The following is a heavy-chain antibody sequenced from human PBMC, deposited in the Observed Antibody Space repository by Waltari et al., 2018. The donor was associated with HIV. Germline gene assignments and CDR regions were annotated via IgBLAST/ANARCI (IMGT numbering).Heavy chain of an antibody. V-gene: IGHV3-48*03. CDR3: ARGGWVVWFDP. D-gene: IGHD1-26*01. Sequence: EVQLVESGGGLVQPGGSLRLPCAASGFSFSSLEMNWVRQAPGKGLDWVSYISSSGSTIYCADSVKGRFTSSRDNAKNALYLQMNSLRAGDTAVYYWARGGWVVWFDPWGQGTLVTVSS. CDR2: ISSSGSTI. J-gene: IGHJ5*02. CDR1: GFSFSSLE.